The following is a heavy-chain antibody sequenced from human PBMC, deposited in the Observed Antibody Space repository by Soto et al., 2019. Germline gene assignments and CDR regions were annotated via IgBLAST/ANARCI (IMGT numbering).Heavy chain of an antibody. CDR3: ARGNKGYCSSTSCYDAWFDP. J-gene: IGHJ5*02. V-gene: IGHV4-59*01. CDR1: GGSISSYY. CDR2: IYYSGST. D-gene: IGHD2-2*01. Sequence: SETLSLTCTVSGGSISSYYWSWIRQPPGKGLEWIGYIYYSGSTNYNPSLKSRVTISVDTSKNQFSLKLSSVTAADTAVYYCARGNKGYCSSTSCYDAWFDPWGQGTLVTVSS.